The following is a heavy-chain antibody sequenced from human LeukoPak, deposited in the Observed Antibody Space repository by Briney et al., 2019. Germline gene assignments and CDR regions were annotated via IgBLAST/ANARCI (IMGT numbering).Heavy chain of an antibody. CDR1: GYTFTGYY. CDR2: INPNSGGT. J-gene: IGHJ4*02. CDR3: ASGIAAAGHSWYFDY. D-gene: IGHD6-13*01. V-gene: IGHV1-2*02. Sequence: VASVKVSCKASGYTFTGYYMRWVRQAPGQGLEWMGWINPNSGGTNYAQKFQGRVTMTRDTSISTAYMELSRLRSDDTAVYYCASGIAAAGHSWYFDYWGQGTLVTVSS.